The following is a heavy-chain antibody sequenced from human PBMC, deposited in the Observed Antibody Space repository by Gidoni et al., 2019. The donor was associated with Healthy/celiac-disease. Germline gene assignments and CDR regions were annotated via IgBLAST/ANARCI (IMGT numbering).Heavy chain of an antibody. Sequence: EVQLLESGGGLVQPGGYLRLSCSASGFTFSSYWLHWVSQAPGKGLVWVSRINSDGSSTSYADSVKGPFTIFRDHAKNTLYLQMNSPSAEDTAVYYCARNSPDYWGQGTLVTVSS. CDR1: GFTFSSYW. V-gene: IGHV3-74*01. CDR2: INSDGSST. D-gene: IGHD2-15*01. J-gene: IGHJ4*02. CDR3: ARNSPDY.